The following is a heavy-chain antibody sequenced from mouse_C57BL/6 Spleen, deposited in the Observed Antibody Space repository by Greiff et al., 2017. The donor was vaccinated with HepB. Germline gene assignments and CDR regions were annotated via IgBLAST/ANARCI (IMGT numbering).Heavy chain of an antibody. CDR1: GYTFTSYW. D-gene: IGHD2-2*01. J-gene: IGHJ4*01. CDR3: ARLYGYSYYYAMDY. CDR2: SYPGSGST. V-gene: IGHV1-55*01. Sequence: QVQLQQPGAELVKPGASVKLSCKASGYTFTSYWITWVKQSPGQGLEWIGDSYPGSGSTNYNEKFKSTATLTVDTSSSTAYMQLSSLTSEDSAVYYCARLYGYSYYYAMDYWGQGTSVTVSS.